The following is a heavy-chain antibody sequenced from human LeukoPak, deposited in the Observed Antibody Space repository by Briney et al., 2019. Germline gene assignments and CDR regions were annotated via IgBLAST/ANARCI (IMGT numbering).Heavy chain of an antibody. CDR2: ISYDGIIK. CDR3: ARVRSHSYSDY. J-gene: IGHJ4*02. Sequence: GGSLRLSCSASGFSFDAYALHWVRQAPGKGLEWVAVISYDGIIKYYADSVKGRFTISRDNSKNTLYLQMNSLRAEDTAVYYCARVRSHSYSDYWGQGTLVTVSS. V-gene: IGHV3-30-3*01. D-gene: IGHD5-18*01. CDR1: GFSFDAYA.